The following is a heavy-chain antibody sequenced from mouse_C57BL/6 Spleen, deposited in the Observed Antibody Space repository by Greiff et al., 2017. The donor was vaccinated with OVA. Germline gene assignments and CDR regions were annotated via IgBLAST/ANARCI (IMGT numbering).Heavy chain of an antibody. V-gene: IGHV5-6*01. Sequence: EVKLVESGGDLVKPGGSLKLSCAASGFTFSSYGMSWVRQTPDKRLEWVATISSGGSYTYYPDSVKGRFTISRDNAKNTLYLQMSSLKSEDTAMYYCASLTGTSYFDYWGQGTTLTVSS. D-gene: IGHD4-1*01. CDR1: GFTFSSYG. J-gene: IGHJ2*01. CDR2: ISSGGSYT. CDR3: ASLTGTSYFDY.